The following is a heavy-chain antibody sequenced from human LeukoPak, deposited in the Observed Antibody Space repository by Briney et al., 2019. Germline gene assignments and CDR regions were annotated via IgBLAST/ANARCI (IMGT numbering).Heavy chain of an antibody. CDR3: AKDINYSKYVYYYYMDV. CDR1: GFTFSSYG. D-gene: IGHD4-11*01. CDR2: IRYDGSNK. J-gene: IGHJ6*03. V-gene: IGHV3-30*02. Sequence: GGSLRLSCAASGFTFSSYGMHWVRQAPGKGLEWVAFIRYDGSNKYYADSVKGRFTISRDNSKNTLYLQMNSLRAEDTAVYYCAKDINYSKYVYYYYMDVWGKGTTVTVSS.